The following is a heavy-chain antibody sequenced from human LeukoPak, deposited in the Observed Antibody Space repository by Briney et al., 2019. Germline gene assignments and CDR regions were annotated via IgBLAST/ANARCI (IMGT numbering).Heavy chain of an antibody. CDR3: ARVRMTTVTLPFDY. V-gene: IGHV4-61*01. CDR2: IYYSGST. D-gene: IGHD4-17*01. Sequence: SETLSLTCTVSGVSVSSGSYYWSWIRQPPGKGLEWIGYIYYSGSTNYNPSLKSRVTISVDTSKNQFSLKLSSVTAADTAVYYCARVRMTTVTLPFDYWGQGTLVTVSS. J-gene: IGHJ4*02. CDR1: GVSVSSGSYY.